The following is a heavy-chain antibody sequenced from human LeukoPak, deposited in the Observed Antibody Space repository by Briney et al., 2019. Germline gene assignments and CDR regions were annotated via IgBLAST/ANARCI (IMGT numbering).Heavy chain of an antibody. CDR1: GFTFSSYS. CDR3: VRSLIPDTAMVYYYYGMDV. V-gene: IGHV3-21*01. Sequence: PGGSLRLSCAASGFTFSSYSMNWVRQAPGKGLEWVSSISSSSSYIYYADSVKGRFTISRDNAKNSLYLQMNSLRAEDTAVYYCVRSLIPDTAMVYYYYGMDVWGQGTTVTVSS. D-gene: IGHD5-18*01. CDR2: ISSSSSYI. J-gene: IGHJ6*02.